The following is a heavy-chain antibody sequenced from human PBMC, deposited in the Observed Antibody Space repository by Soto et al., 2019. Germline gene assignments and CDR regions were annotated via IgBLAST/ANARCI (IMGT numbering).Heavy chain of an antibody. CDR1: GFAFSAYG. V-gene: IGHV3-33*01. J-gene: IGHJ4*02. Sequence: QVQLVESGGGVVQPGRSLRLSCAASGFAFSAYGMHWVRQAPGKGLEWVAMIYYDGSNKYYADSVKGRFTISRDNSKNTLYLQMSSLRAEDTALYYCARVGGTVTSDYRGQGTLVTVSS. D-gene: IGHD4-17*01. CDR2: IYYDGSNK. CDR3: ARVGGTVTSDY.